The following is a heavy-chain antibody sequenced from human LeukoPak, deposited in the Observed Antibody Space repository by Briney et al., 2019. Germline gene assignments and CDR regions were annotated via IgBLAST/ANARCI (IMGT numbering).Heavy chain of an antibody. J-gene: IGHJ4*02. CDR3: ARVKRDIVATMIDY. D-gene: IGHD5-12*01. V-gene: IGHV4-59*12. CDR1: GGSIGTYY. CDR2: IYVTGT. Sequence: SETLSLTCTVSGGSIGTYYWSWVRQSPGTGLEWIGYIYVTGTRYNPYLQSRVTISVDRSKNQFSLKLSSVTAADTAVYYCARVKRDIVATMIDYWGQGTLVTVSS.